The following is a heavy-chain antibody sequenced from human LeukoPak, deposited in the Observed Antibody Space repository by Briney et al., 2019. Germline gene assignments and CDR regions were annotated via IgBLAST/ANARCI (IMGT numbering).Heavy chain of an antibody. D-gene: IGHD2-15*01. J-gene: IGHJ3*02. V-gene: IGHV4-4*07. CDR2: IYTSGTT. CDR1: GGSISSYY. Sequence: SETLSLTCTVSGGSISSYYWTWIRQPAGKGLEWIGRIYTSGTTNYNPSLKSRVTMSVDTSKGQLSLKLTSVTAADTAVYYCALRGLYCSASTCGGALHIWGQGTMVTVSS. CDR3: ALRGLYCSASTCGGALHI.